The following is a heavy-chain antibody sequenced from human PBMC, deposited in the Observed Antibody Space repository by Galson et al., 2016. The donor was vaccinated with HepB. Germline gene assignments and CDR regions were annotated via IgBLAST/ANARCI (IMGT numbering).Heavy chain of an antibody. V-gene: IGHV6-1*01. J-gene: IGHJ6*02. CDR2: TYYRSKWYN. CDR3: ARETALTGTRDYYYTLDV. Sequence: CAISGDSVSSNSAAWNWIRLSPSRGLEWLGRTYYRSKWYNEYTAYVKNRTTINAHTSENHFSLQLNSVTPEDTAVYYCARETALTGTRDYYYTLDVWGQGTTVTVSS. CDR1: GDSVSSNSAA. D-gene: IGHD1-7*01.